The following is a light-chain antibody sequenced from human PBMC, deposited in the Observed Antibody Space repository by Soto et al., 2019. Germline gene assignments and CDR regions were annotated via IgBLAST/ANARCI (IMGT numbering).Light chain of an antibody. CDR2: DVT. CDR3: CSYAGRYTLV. V-gene: IGLV2-11*01. Sequence: QYVLTQPLSVSGYPGQSVAVSCTGTHIDVGPYNSVSWYQQHPGKAPKLLIYDVTKRPSGVPDRFSGSRSGNTASLTISGRQAEDEAEYYCCSYAGRYTLVVGGGTQLTVL. CDR1: HIDVGPYNS. J-gene: IGLJ7*01.